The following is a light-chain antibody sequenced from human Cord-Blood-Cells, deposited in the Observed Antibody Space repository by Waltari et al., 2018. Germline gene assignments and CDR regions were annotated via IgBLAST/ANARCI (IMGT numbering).Light chain of an antibody. V-gene: IGLV2-14*01. CDR2: DVS. CDR3: SSYTSSSTQV. J-gene: IGLJ2*01. Sequence: QSALTQPASVSGSPGQSITISCTGTSSDVGGYNYVSWYQQHPGKAPKPMIYDVSNRPSGVSNRVSGSKSGNTASLTISGLQAEDEADYYCSSYTSSSTQVFGGGSKLTVL. CDR1: SSDVGGYNY.